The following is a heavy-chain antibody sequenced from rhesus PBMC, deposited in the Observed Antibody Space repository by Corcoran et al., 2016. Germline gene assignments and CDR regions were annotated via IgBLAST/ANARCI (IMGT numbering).Heavy chain of an antibody. J-gene: IGHJ3*01. CDR3: TREGVTFDAFDF. V-gene: IGHV3-134*01. CDR1: GFTFVDYA. D-gene: IGHD4-17*01. CDR2: ISWNSVTI. Sequence: EVQLVESGGALAQPGGSLRLSCAASGFTFVDYAMHWVRQAPGKGLEWVSRISWNSVTIYYADSVKGRFTISRDNAKNSLFLQMDRLRAEDTAVYYCTREGVTFDAFDFWGQGLRVTVSS.